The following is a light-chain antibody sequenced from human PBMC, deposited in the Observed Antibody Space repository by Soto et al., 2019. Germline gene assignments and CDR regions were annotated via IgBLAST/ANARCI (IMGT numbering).Light chain of an antibody. CDR3: QQYGSAPRT. CDR2: DAS. J-gene: IGKJ1*01. Sequence: EIVLTQSPGTLSLSPGERAILSCRASQSVSSDSLAWYRQKPGQDPRLLVYDASSRATGIPDRFSGSGSGTDFTLTISRLEPEDFAVYYCQQYGSAPRTFGQGTKVEIK. V-gene: IGKV3-20*01. CDR1: QSVSSDS.